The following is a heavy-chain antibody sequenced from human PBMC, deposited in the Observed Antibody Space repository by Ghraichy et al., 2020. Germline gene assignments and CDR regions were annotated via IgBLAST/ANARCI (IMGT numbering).Heavy chain of an antibody. Sequence: GGSLRLSCAASGFTFTDYYMSWIRQAPGKGLEWILYISSSGSYTTHADSVKGRFTISRDNARNSLYLQMHSLRAEDTAVYYCARDVGGGSRPMDVWGQGTTVTVS. J-gene: IGHJ6*02. CDR2: ISSSGSYT. CDR3: ARDVGGGSRPMDV. CDR1: GFTFTDYY. V-gene: IGHV3-11*06. D-gene: IGHD3-16*01.